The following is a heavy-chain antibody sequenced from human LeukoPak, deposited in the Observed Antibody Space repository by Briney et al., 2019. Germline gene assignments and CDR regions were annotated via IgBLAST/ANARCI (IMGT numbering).Heavy chain of an antibody. Sequence: ASVKVSCKASGYIFTNYGINWVPQAPGQGLEWMGWISAYNGNTKYTQKLQDRVTMTTDTSTSTAYMELKTQRSDDPAVYFCARAGYSRFVDDLDYWGQGTLVTVSS. D-gene: IGHD1-26*01. CDR1: GYIFTNYG. CDR3: ARAGYSRFVDDLDY. CDR2: ISAYNGNT. V-gene: IGHV1-18*01. J-gene: IGHJ4*02.